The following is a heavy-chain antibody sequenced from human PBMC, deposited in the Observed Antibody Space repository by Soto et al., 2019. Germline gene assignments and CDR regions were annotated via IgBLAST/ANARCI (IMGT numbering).Heavy chain of an antibody. CDR3: AGRPEIHPR. CDR2: IHRDGVT. D-gene: IGHD1-26*01. J-gene: IGHJ4*02. Sequence: QVHLQESGPRLVKPSETLSLTCAISGGSTSSSDWWTWVRQPPGEGLEWIGEIHRDGVTNYNSSLKSRLTLSLDQSRNQFSLSLTSVTAADAAVYFCAGRPEIHPRWGQGILVPVSS. V-gene: IGHV4-4*02. CDR1: GGSTSSSDW.